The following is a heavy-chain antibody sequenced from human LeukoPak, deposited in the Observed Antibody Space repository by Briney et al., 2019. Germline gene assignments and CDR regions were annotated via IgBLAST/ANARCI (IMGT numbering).Heavy chain of an antibody. J-gene: IGHJ3*02. CDR1: GFTFDDYA. CDR3: AKETLWFGYAFDI. D-gene: IGHD3-10*01. Sequence: PGRSLRLSCAASGFTFDDYAMHWVRQAPGKGLEWVSGISWNSGSIGYADSVKGRFTISRDNAKNSLYLQMNSLRAEDTALYYGAKETLWFGYAFDIWGQGTMVTVSS. CDR2: ISWNSGSI. V-gene: IGHV3-9*01.